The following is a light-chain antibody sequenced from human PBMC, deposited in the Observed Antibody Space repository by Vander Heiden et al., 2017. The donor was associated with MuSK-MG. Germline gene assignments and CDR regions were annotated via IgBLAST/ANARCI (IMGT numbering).Light chain of an antibody. CDR1: SSNIGAPYD. J-gene: IGLJ3*02. CDR3: QSYDNSLSGAV. V-gene: IGLV1-40*01. CDR2: DDQ. Sequence: HSVLTQPPSVSGAPAQKVTITCTGSSSNIGAPYDVHWYQQLPGTAPKLLIYDDQNRPSGVPDRFSGSKSGTSASLAITGLQAEDEAYYYCQSYDNSLSGAVFGGGTKLTVL.